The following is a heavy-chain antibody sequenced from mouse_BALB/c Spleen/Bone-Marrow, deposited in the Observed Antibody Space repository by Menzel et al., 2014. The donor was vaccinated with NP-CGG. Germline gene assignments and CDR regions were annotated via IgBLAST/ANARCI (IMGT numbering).Heavy chain of an antibody. V-gene: IGHV3-5*02. Sequence: EVKLQESGPGLVKPSQTVSLTCTVTGISITTGNYRWSWIRQFPGNKLEWIGYIYYSGTITYNPSLTSRTTIARDTSKNQFFLEMNSLTAEDTATYYCARSYYRYATDYWGQGTSVTVSS. CDR3: ARSYYRYATDY. CDR1: GISITTGNYR. CDR2: IYYSGTI. J-gene: IGHJ4*01. D-gene: IGHD2-14*01.